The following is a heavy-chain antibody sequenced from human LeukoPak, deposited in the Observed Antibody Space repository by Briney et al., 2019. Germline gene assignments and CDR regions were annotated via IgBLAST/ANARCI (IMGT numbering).Heavy chain of an antibody. Sequence: ASVKVSCKASGYTFIGYYMHWVRQAPGQGLEWMGWINPNSGGTKCAQKFQGRVTMTRDTSISTAYMELSRLRSDDTAVYYCARGGVATEFDYWGQGTLVTVSS. CDR3: ARGGVATEFDY. J-gene: IGHJ4*02. V-gene: IGHV1-2*02. D-gene: IGHD5-12*01. CDR2: INPNSGGT. CDR1: GYTFIGYY.